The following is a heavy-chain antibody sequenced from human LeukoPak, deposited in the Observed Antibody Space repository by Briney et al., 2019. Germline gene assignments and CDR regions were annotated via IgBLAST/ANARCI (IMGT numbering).Heavy chain of an antibody. Sequence: GGSLRLSCAASGFTFSSYNMNWVRQAPGKGLEWVSSISSSSNYIYYADSVKGRFTISRDNAKNSLYLQMNSLRAEDTAVYYCASPGYPVDYWGQGTLVTVSS. CDR3: ASPGYPVDY. CDR1: GFTFSSYN. J-gene: IGHJ4*02. V-gene: IGHV3-21*01. D-gene: IGHD5-12*01. CDR2: ISSSSNYI.